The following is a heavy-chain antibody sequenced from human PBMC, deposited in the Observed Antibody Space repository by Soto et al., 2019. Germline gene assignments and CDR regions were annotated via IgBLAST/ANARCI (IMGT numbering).Heavy chain of an antibody. J-gene: IGHJ3*02. CDR2: IYYSGST. CDR1: GGSISSGGYY. D-gene: IGHD3-22*01. CDR3: ARGILDYDSSGYYSRNSDAFDI. V-gene: IGHV4-31*03. Sequence: SETLSLTCTVSGGSISSGGYYWSWIRQHPGKGLEWIGYIYYSGSTYYNPSLKSRVTISVDTSKNQFSLKLSSVTAADTAVYYCARGILDYDSSGYYSRNSDAFDIWGQGTMVTVSS.